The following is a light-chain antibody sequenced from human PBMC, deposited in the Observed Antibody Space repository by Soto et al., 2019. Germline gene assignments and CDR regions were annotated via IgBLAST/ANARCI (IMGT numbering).Light chain of an antibody. CDR2: EVS. J-gene: IGLJ2*01. Sequence: QSALTQPPSASGSPGQSVTISCTGTTSDVGGYKYVSWYQHHPGKAPKLIIYEVSERPSGVPDRFSGSKSGNTASLTVSGHQAGDEADYYCSSSAGSNSLIFGGGTKVTVL. CDR3: SSSAGSNSLI. CDR1: TSDVGGYKY. V-gene: IGLV2-8*01.